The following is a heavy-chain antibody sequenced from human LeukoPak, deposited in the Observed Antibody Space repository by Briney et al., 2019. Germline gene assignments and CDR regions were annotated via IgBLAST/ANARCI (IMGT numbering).Heavy chain of an antibody. V-gene: IGHV3-30*02. CDR3: AKGRTAAGYHPFTDY. Sequence: PGWSLRLSCAASGFTFSSYGMHWVRQAPGKGLEWVAFIRYDGSNKYYADSVKGRFTISRDNSKNTLYPQMNSLRAEDTAVYYCAKGRTAAGYHPFTDYWGQGTLVTVSS. CDR1: GFTFSSYG. D-gene: IGHD6-13*01. J-gene: IGHJ4*02. CDR2: IRYDGSNK.